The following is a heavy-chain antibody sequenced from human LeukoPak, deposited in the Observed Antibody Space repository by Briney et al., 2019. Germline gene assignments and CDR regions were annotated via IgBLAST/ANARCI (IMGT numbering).Heavy chain of an antibody. CDR3: AKRGGAYYYDSSGYYYPSDYYFDY. CDR1: GFTFDDYG. D-gene: IGHD3-22*01. V-gene: IGHV3-23*01. CDR2: INGSGGST. Sequence: GGSLRLSCAASGFTFDDYGISWVRQAPGKGLEWVSDINGSGGSTYYADSVKGRFTISRDNSKNTLYLQMNSLRAEDTAVYYCAKRGGAYYYDSSGYYYPSDYYFDYWGQGTLVTVSS. J-gene: IGHJ4*02.